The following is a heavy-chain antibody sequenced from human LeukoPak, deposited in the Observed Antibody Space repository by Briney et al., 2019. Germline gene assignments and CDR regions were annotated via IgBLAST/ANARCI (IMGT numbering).Heavy chain of an antibody. Sequence: GGSLRLSCAASGFTFSSYGMHWVRQAPGKGLEWVAFIRYDGSNKYYADSVKGRFTISRDNSKNTLYLQMNSLRAEDTAVYYCANVHQRHPKYGSGSDYFDYWGQGTLVTVSS. J-gene: IGHJ4*02. D-gene: IGHD3-10*01. CDR3: ANVHQRHPKYGSGSDYFDY. V-gene: IGHV3-30*02. CDR1: GFTFSSYG. CDR2: IRYDGSNK.